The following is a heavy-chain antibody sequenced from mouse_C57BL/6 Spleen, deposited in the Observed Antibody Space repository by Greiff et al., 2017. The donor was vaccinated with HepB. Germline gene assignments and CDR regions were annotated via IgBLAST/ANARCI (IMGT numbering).Heavy chain of an antibody. Sequence: EVQLVESGGDLVKPGGSLKLSCAASGFTFSSYGMSWVRQTPDKRLEWVATISSGGSYTYYPDSVKGRFTISRDNAKNTLYLQMSSLKSEDTAMYYCARPSPYGSREAYYFDYWGQGTTLTVSS. D-gene: IGHD1-1*01. CDR2: ISSGGSYT. J-gene: IGHJ2*01. CDR1: GFTFSSYG. CDR3: ARPSPYGSREAYYFDY. V-gene: IGHV5-6*01.